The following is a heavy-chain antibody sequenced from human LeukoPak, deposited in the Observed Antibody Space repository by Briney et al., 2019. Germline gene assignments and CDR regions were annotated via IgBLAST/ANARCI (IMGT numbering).Heavy chain of an antibody. J-gene: IGHJ4*02. D-gene: IGHD1-1*01. CDR1: GYTFISYG. V-gene: IGHV1-18*04. Sequence: ASVKVSCKASGYTFISYGISWVRQAPGQGLEWMGWISAYNGHTNYPQKLQGRVTMTTDTSTSTAYMELRSLRSDDTAVYYCAREVRRAGRSEKSDYWGQGTLVTVSS. CDR2: ISAYNGHT. CDR3: AREVRRAGRSEKSDY.